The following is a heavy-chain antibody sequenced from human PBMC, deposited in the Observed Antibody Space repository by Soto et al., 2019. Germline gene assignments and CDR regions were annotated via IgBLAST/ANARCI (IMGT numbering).Heavy chain of an antibody. D-gene: IGHD3-16*02. CDR1: GGTFSSYA. CDR2: IIPIFGTA. CDR3: AETIMITFGGVIAYNWFDP. V-gene: IGHV1-69*12. J-gene: IGHJ5*02. Sequence: QVQLVQSGAEVKKPGSSVKVSCKASGGTFSSYAISWVRQAPGQGLEWMGGIIPIFGTANYAQKFQGRVTITADESTSQAYMELSSLRSEDTAVYYCAETIMITFGGVIAYNWFDPWGQGTLVTVSS.